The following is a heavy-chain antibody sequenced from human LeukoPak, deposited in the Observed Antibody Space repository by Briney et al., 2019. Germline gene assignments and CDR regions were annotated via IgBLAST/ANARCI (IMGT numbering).Heavy chain of an antibody. V-gene: IGHV3-9*01. CDR3: AKALRHWMAYDAFDM. CDR2: ISWNSGSK. D-gene: IGHD1-1*01. Sequence: PGGSLRLSCAASGFTVDDHAMHWVRQAPGKGLEWVSGISWNSGSKGYADSVKGRFIISRDNAKNSLFLQMNSLRAEDTAFYYCAKALRHWMAYDAFDMWGQGTLVTVSS. CDR1: GFTVDDHA. J-gene: IGHJ3*02.